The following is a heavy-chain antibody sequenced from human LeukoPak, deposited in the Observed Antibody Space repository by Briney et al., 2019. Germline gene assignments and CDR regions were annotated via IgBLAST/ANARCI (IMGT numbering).Heavy chain of an antibody. D-gene: IGHD3-10*01. CDR3: STGYGSGSREFDY. CDR1: GYTFTSYA. Sequence: ASVKVSCKASGYTFTSYAMNWVRQAPGQGLEWMGWMNPNSGNTGYVQNFQGRVTMTRNTSISTAYMELSSLRPEDTAVYYCSTGYGSGSREFDYWGQGTLVTVSS. J-gene: IGHJ4*02. CDR2: MNPNSGNT. V-gene: IGHV1-8*02.